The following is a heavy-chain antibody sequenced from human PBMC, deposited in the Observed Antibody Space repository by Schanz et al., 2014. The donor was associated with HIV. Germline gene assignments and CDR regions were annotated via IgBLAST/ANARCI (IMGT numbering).Heavy chain of an antibody. Sequence: QVQLVQSGAEVKKPGASVKVSCKAPGHPFTGYYIHWVRQAPGQGLEWMGWINPNSGGTNYAPKFQGRVTMTRDTSISTAYMELSRLRSDDTAVYYCARDLRVVPAASDNWFDPWGQGTLVTVSS. J-gene: IGHJ5*02. CDR1: GHPFTGYY. D-gene: IGHD2-2*01. V-gene: IGHV1-2*02. CDR3: ARDLRVVPAASDNWFDP. CDR2: INPNSGGT.